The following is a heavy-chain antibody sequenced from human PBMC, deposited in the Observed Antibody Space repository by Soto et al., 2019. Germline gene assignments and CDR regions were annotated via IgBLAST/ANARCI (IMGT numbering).Heavy chain of an antibody. V-gene: IGHV1-3*01. CDR1: GYTFRRYA. D-gene: IGHD1-26*01. CDR2: INGGDGGT. Sequence: QVVLLQSGAEMKKPGASLNISCKASGYTFRRYAINWVRQVPGQRLEWMGWINGGDGGTINSQKFQGRVTIVRDTPTDTAYMELSGLRAEDTALYYCARAPPYSGASPRTYSLDYWGQGSLITVSS. CDR3: ARAPPYSGASPRTYSLDY. J-gene: IGHJ4*02.